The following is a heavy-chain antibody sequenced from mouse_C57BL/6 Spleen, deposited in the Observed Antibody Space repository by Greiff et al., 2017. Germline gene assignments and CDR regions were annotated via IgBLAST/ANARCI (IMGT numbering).Heavy chain of an antibody. J-gene: IGHJ4*01. Sequence: QVQLQQPGAELVKPGASVKLSCKASGYTFTSYWMHWVKQRPGQGLEWIGMIHPNSGSTNYNEKFKSKATLTVDKSSSTAYMQRSSLTSEDSAVYYCARWTAQVYYAMDYWGQGTSVTVSS. CDR3: ARWTAQVYYAMDY. D-gene: IGHD3-2*02. CDR1: GYTFTSYW. CDR2: IHPNSGST. V-gene: IGHV1-64*01.